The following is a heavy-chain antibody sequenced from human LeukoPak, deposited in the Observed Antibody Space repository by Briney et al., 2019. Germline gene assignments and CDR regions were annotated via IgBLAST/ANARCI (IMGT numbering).Heavy chain of an antibody. Sequence: KPSETLSLTCAVSGYSISSGYYGGWIREPPGQGLGWIGSIFHSGNTYYNPSLKSRVNMSVDTSKNQISLKLSSVTAADTAVYYCARASGSYGSGSYYYNGMDVWGKGTTVTVSS. CDR3: ARASGSYGSGSYYYNGMDV. CDR2: IFHSGNT. CDR1: GYSISSGYY. J-gene: IGHJ6*04. V-gene: IGHV4-38-2*01. D-gene: IGHD3-10*01.